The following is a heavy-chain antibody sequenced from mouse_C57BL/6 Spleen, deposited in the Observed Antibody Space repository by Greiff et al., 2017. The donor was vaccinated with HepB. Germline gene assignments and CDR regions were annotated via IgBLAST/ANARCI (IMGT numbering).Heavy chain of an antibody. Sequence: EVLLVESGAGLVKPGGSLKLSCAASGFTFSSYTMPWVRQTPEKGLEWVATISGGGGNTYYPDSVKGRFTISRDNAKNTLYLQMSSLRSEDTALYYCARADYGSSLDYFDYWGQGTTLTVSS. CDR2: ISGGGGNT. CDR3: ARADYGSSLDYFDY. J-gene: IGHJ2*01. D-gene: IGHD1-1*01. V-gene: IGHV5-9*01. CDR1: GFTFSSYT.